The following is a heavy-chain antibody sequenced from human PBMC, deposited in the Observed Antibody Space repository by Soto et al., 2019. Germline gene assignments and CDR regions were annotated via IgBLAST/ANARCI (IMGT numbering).Heavy chain of an antibody. J-gene: IGHJ4*02. D-gene: IGHD2-15*01. CDR3: ARDQRAFCSGRNCHSSFDY. CDR2: ISSSSSYM. CDR1: GFTSSSYN. V-gene: IGHV3-21*01. Sequence: GGSLRLSCAASGFTSSSYNMNWVRQSPGKGLEWVSSISSSSSYMFYADSVKGRFTVSRGNAKNSLVLQMNSLRAEDTAVYYCARDQRAFCSGRNCHSSFDYWGQGALVTVS.